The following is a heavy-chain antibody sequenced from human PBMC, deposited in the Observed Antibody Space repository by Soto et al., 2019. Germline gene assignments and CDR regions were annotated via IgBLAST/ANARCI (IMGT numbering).Heavy chain of an antibody. V-gene: IGHV3-74*01. D-gene: IGHD6-19*01. CDR1: GFTFSSYW. J-gene: IGHJ4*02. Sequence: EVQLVESGGGLVQPGGSLRLSCAASGFTFSSYWMHWVRQAPGKGLVWVSRIYSDGSITNYADSVKGRFTISRDNAKNTLYLQMNSLRAEDTAVYYCARWDSGWYWGAYWGQGTLVTVSS. CDR2: IYSDGSIT. CDR3: ARWDSGWYWGAY.